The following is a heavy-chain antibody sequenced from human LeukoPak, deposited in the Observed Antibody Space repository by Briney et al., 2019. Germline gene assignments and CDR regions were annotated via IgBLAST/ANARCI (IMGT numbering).Heavy chain of an antibody. CDR2: IYYSGST. J-gene: IGHJ4*02. V-gene: IGHV4-30-4*08. D-gene: IGHD2-2*02. CDR3: ATLRVVLAAILHYYFDY. CDR1: GGSISSGDYY. Sequence: SETLSLTCTVSGGSISSGDYYWSWIRQPPGKGLEWIGYIYYSGSTYYNPSLKSRVTISVDTSKNQFSLKLSSVTAADTAVYYCATLRVVLAAILHYYFDYWGQGTLVTVSS.